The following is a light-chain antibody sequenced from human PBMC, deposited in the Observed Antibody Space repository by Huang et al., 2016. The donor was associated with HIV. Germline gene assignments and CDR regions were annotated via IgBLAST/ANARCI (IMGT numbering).Light chain of an antibody. CDR3: QQYNDWPLT. CDR1: RERSSQ. CDR2: GVS. V-gene: IGKV3-15*01. J-gene: IGKJ1*01. Sequence: TRAEAPGDRVTLSCRAGRERSSQLACYQQKRGQAPRLLIYGVSTRATEIPARFSGSGSGTDFTLTINSLQSEDFATYYCQQYNDWPLTFGQGTEVEIK.